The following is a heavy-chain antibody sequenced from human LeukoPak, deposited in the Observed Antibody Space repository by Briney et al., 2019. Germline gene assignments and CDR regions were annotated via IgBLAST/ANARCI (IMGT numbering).Heavy chain of an antibody. CDR3: AREDSRGPYDTSGYFYV. CDR1: GYTFTDYF. J-gene: IGHJ4*02. D-gene: IGHD3-22*01. Sequence: ASVKVSCKASGYTFTDYFIHWVRQAPGQGLEWMGGIIPIFGTTKYAQKFQGRLTITTDESTSTAYMELSSLRSEDTAVYYCAREDSRGPYDTSGYFYVWGQGTLVTVSS. V-gene: IGHV1-69*05. CDR2: IIPIFGTT.